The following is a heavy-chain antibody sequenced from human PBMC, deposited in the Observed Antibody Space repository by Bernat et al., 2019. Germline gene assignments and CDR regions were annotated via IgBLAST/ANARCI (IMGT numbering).Heavy chain of an antibody. D-gene: IGHD6-13*01. Sequence: QVQLQQWGAGLLKPSETLSLTCAVYGWSFSGYYWSWIRQPPGKGLEWIGEINHSGSTNYNPSLKSRVTISVDTSKNQFSLKLSSVPAADTAVYYCARTVGSSWYWWFDPWGQGTLVTVSS. CDR3: ARTVGSSWYWWFDP. J-gene: IGHJ5*02. CDR1: GWSFSGYY. CDR2: INHSGST. V-gene: IGHV4-34*01.